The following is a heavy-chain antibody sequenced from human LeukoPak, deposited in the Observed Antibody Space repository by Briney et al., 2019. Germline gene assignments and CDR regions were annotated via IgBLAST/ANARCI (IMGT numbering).Heavy chain of an antibody. D-gene: IGHD4-17*01. Sequence: LAGGSLRLSCAASGFTVSSNYMSWVRQAPGKGLEWVSVIYSGGSTYYADSVKGRFTISRDNSKNTLYLKVNSLRDEDTAVYYCASPHDYGDEVGVFDYWGQGTLVTVSS. J-gene: IGHJ4*02. V-gene: IGHV3-53*01. CDR3: ASPHDYGDEVGVFDY. CDR2: IYSGGST. CDR1: GFTVSSNY.